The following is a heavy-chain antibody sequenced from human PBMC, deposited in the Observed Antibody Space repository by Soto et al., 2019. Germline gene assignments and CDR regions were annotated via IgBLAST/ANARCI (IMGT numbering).Heavy chain of an antibody. V-gene: IGHV3-48*02. CDR1: GFTFSSRA. J-gene: IGHJ4*02. CDR3: ASDRSLGSNWYYYLES. CDR2: ISSSSSNI. Sequence: LRLSCTASGFTFSSRAMNWVRQFPGRGLEWVSYISSSSSNIDYADSVKGRFTVSRDNAKNSLYLQMNTLRDEDTAVYYCASDRSLGSNWYYYLESWGQGTLVTVSS. D-gene: IGHD1-20*01.